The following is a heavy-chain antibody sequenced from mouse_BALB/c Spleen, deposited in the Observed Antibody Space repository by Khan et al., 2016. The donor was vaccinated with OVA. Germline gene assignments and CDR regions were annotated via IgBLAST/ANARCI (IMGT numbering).Heavy chain of an antibody. V-gene: IGHV9-3-1*01. CDR2: INTYTGKP. CDR1: GYTFTNNG. CDR3: ARVGYNGTMDY. D-gene: IGHD2-14*01. Sequence: QIQLVQSGPELKKPGETVKISCKASGYTFTNNGMNWVKQAPGKGLKWMGWINTYTGKPTSADDFKGRFAFSLETSASTAYLQINNLKNEDTATDFCARVGYNGTMDYWGQGTSVTVSS. J-gene: IGHJ4*01.